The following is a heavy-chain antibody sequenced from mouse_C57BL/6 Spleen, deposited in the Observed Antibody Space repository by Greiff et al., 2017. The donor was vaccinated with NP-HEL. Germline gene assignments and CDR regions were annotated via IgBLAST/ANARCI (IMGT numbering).Heavy chain of an antibody. V-gene: IGHV1-82*01. J-gene: IGHJ2*01. CDR1: GYAFSSSW. Sequence: VQLQQSGPELVKPGASVKISCKASGYAFSSSWMNWVTQRPGKGLEWIGRIYPGDGDTNYTGKFKGKATLTADKSSSTAYRQLSSLTSEGSAGYFCARGYDGRRPFDYGGQGTTLTVSS. D-gene: IGHD1-1*01. CDR3: ARGYDGRRPFDY. CDR2: IYPGDGDT.